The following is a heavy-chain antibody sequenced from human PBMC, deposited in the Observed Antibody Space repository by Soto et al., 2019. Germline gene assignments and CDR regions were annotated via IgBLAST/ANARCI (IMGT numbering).Heavy chain of an antibody. CDR2: ISGSGGST. V-gene: IGHV3-23*01. D-gene: IGHD6-13*01. Sequence: EVQLLESGGGLLQLGGSLRLSCAASGFTFGSYAMNWVRQAPGKGLEWVSVISGSGGSTYYADSVKCRFTISRVNSKNTLYLQMNSLRAEDTAVYYCARRSSSWYFDYWGQGTLVTVSS. J-gene: IGHJ4*02. CDR3: ARRSSSWYFDY. CDR1: GFTFGSYA.